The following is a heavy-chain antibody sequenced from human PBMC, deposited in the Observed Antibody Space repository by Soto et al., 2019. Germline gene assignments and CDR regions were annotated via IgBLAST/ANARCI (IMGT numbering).Heavy chain of an antibody. D-gene: IGHD2-8*01. Sequence: SETLSLTCTVSCGSISSGGYYWIWIRQHPGKGLEWIGYIYYSGSTYYNPSLKSRVTISVDTSKNQFSLKLSSVTAADTAVYYCARARGVIPYYYCGMDVWGQGTTVTVSS. CDR3: ARARGVIPYYYCGMDV. V-gene: IGHV4-31*03. CDR1: CGSISSGGYY. CDR2: IYYSGST. J-gene: IGHJ6*02.